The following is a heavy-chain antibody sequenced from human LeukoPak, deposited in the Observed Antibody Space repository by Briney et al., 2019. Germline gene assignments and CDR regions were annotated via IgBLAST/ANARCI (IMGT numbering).Heavy chain of an antibody. D-gene: IGHD3-22*01. CDR1: GYTFTSYY. J-gene: IGHJ4*02. Sequence: ASVKVSCKASGYTFTSYYIHWLRQAPGQGLEWMGIINPSGCSTSYAQKFQGRVTMTRDTSTSTVYMELSSLRSEDTAVYYCARVAYYYDSSGYFNYWGQGTLVTVSS. CDR2: INPSGCST. CDR3: ARVAYYYDSSGYFNY. V-gene: IGHV1-46*01.